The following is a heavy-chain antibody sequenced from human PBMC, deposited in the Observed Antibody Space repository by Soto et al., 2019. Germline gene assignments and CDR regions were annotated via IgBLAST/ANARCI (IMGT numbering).Heavy chain of an antibody. CDR2: IVVGSGNT. CDR3: AADPDYYGGRYYDFDF. D-gene: IGHD3-10*01. J-gene: IGHJ4*01. CDR1: GFTFTRSA. V-gene: IGHV1-58*02. Sequence: SVKVSCKAFGFTFTRSAMQWVRQGRGQSLGWIGWIVVGSGNTNYAQQFQERVAITRDIPTRTADMELRSLRSEDTAVYYCAADPDYYGGRYYDFDFWGQGTLVTVSS.